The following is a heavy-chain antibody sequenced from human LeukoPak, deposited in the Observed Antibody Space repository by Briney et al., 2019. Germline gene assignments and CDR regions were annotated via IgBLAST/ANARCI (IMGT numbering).Heavy chain of an antibody. CDR1: GFTFSSYA. Sequence: PGGSLRLSCAASGFTFSSYAMSWVRQAPGKGLEWVSAISGSGGGTYYADSVKGRFTISRDNSKNTLYLQMNSLRAEDTAVYYCAKPPDYDILTGYCYFDYWGQGTLVTVSS. CDR2: ISGSGGGT. J-gene: IGHJ4*02. D-gene: IGHD3-9*01. V-gene: IGHV3-23*01. CDR3: AKPPDYDILTGYCYFDY.